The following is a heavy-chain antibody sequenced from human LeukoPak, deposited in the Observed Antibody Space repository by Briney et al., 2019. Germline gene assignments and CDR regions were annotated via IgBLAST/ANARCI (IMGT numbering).Heavy chain of an antibody. D-gene: IGHD3-22*01. CDR2: INPNSGGT. CDR3: ARGEEDYYDSSGPLDY. CDR1: GYTFTGYY. V-gene: IGHV1-2*02. J-gene: IGHJ4*02. Sequence: ASVKVSCKASGYTFTGYYMHWVRQAPGQGLEWMGWINPNSGGTNYAQKLQGRVTMTRDTSISTAYMELSRLRSDDTAVYYCARGEEDYYDSSGPLDYWGQGTLVTVSS.